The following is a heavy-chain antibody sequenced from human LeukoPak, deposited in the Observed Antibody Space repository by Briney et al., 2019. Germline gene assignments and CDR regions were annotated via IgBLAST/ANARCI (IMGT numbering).Heavy chain of an antibody. CDR3: AKANIVVVPAATRKYYYYYMDV. J-gene: IGHJ6*03. Sequence: PGGSLRLSCAASGFTFSSYAMSWVRQAPGKGLEWVSAISGSGGSTYYADSVKGRFTTSRDNSKNTLYLQMNSLRAEDTAVYYCAKANIVVVPAATRKYYYYYMDVWGKGTTVTVSS. CDR1: GFTFSSYA. CDR2: ISGSGGST. D-gene: IGHD2-2*01. V-gene: IGHV3-23*01.